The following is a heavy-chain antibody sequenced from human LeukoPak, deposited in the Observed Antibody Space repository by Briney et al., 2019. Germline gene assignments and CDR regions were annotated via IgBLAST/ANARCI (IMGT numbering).Heavy chain of an antibody. CDR2: INPNSGGT. Sequence: AASVKVSCKASGYTFTGYYMHWVRQAPGQGLEWMGWINPNSGGTNYAQKFQGRVTITRDTSISTAYMELSRLRSDDTAVYYCARDAGAYDTNWFDPWGQGTLVTVSS. J-gene: IGHJ5*02. V-gene: IGHV1-2*02. CDR3: ARDAGAYDTNWFDP. D-gene: IGHD3-22*01. CDR1: GYTFTGYY.